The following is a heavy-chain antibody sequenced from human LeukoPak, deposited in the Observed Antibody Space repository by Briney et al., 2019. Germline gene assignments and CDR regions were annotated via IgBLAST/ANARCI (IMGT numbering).Heavy chain of an antibody. CDR2: IIPIFGTA. CDR3: ARDLGAYCGGDCGAFDY. CDR1: GGTFSSYA. V-gene: IGHV1-69*05. D-gene: IGHD2-21*02. Sequence: GASVKVSCKASGGTFSSYAISWVRQAPGQGLEWMGGIIPIFGTANYAQKFQGWVTMTRDTSISIAYMELSRLRSDDTAVYYCARDLGAYCGGDCGAFDYWGQGTLVTVSS. J-gene: IGHJ4*02.